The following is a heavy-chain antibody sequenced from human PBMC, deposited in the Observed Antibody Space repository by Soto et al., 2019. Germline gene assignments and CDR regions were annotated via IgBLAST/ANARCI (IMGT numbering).Heavy chain of an antibody. CDR2: ITKSGDRM. Sequence: LRLSCIACKFTFSIFAMHWVRQAPGKGLERVSYITKSGDRMHYADSVKGRSSISRDSAGNSLYLQMNSLRAEDTAVYYCARDARVRASNLDYWGQGTLVTVSS. V-gene: IGHV3-48*03. J-gene: IGHJ4*02. D-gene: IGHD3-3*01. CDR3: ARDARVRASNLDY. CDR1: KFTFSIFA.